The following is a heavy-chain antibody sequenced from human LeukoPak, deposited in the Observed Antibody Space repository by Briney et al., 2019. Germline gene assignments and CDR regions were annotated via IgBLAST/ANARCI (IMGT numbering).Heavy chain of an antibody. CDR1: GGSFSGYY. CDR2: INHSGST. D-gene: IGHD5-24*01. Sequence: PSETLSLTCAVYGGSFSGYYWSWIRQPPGKGLEWIGEINHSGSTNYNPSLKSRVTISVDTSKNQFSLKLSSVTAADTAVYYCARPITAGLFDPWGQGTLVTVSS. V-gene: IGHV4-34*01. CDR3: ARPITAGLFDP. J-gene: IGHJ5*02.